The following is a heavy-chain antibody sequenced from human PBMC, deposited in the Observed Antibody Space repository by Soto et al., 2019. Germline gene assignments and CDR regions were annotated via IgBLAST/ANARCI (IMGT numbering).Heavy chain of an antibody. CDR2: ITSGSSYI. J-gene: IGHJ4*02. CDR3: VREEATPSGYFDY. Sequence: PGGSLRLSCAASGFFLNDYTMDWVRQAPGKGLEWVAHITSGSSYIYYADSVKGRFTVSRDNAKNSLFLQMNSLRAEDTVVYYCVREEATPSGYFDYWGQGTLVTVSS. V-gene: IGHV3-21*01. CDR1: GFFLNDYT.